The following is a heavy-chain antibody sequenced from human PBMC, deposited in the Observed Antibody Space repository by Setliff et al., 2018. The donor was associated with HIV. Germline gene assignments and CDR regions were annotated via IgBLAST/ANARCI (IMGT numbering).Heavy chain of an antibody. CDR1: GGSITSSTYY. D-gene: IGHD3-22*01. J-gene: IGHJ4*02. Sequence: SETLSLTCTVSGGSITSSTYYWGWIRQPPGKGLEYIGSIFYSGSANYNPSLTSPVTISVDTSKNQFSLKLRSVTAADTAVYWCAREDSSYHYFDSWGQGMLVTVSS. V-gene: IGHV4-39*02. CDR3: AREDSSYHYFDS. CDR2: IFYSGSA.